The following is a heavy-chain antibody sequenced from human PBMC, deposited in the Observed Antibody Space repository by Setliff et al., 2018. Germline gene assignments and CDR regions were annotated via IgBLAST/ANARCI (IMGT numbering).Heavy chain of an antibody. CDR3: ARWNGSGYFYY. CDR2: ISAYSGNT. J-gene: IGHJ4*02. CDR1: GYTLSNSI. D-gene: IGHD3-3*01. Sequence: ASVKVSCKASGYTLSNSILSWVRQAPGQGLEWVGWISAYSGNTYSAQKFQGRLTLTTDTSTTTAYMELRSLTSGDTAIYYCARWNGSGYFYYWGQGTWVTVSS. V-gene: IGHV1-18*01.